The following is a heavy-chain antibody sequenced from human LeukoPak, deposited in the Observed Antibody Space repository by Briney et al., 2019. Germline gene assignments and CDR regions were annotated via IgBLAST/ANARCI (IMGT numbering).Heavy chain of an antibody. CDR1: GGSISSSSYY. V-gene: IGHV4-39*01. CDR2: IYYSGST. CDR3: AIQRRLLWFGDDDY. D-gene: IGHD3-10*01. Sequence: SETLSLTCTVSGGSISSSSYYWGWIRQPPGKGLEWIGSIYYSGSTYYNPSLKSRVTISVDTSKNQFSLKLSSVTAADTAVYYCAIQRRLLWFGDDDYWGQGTLVTVSS. J-gene: IGHJ4*02.